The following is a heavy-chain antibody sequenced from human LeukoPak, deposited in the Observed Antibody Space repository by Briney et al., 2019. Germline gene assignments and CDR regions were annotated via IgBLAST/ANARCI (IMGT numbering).Heavy chain of an antibody. Sequence: ASVKVSCKASGYTFTSYGISWVRQAPGQGLEWMGWISAYNGNTNYAQKLQGRVTMTTDTSTSTAYMELRSLRSDDTAVYYCARGIMITFGGVIAIPNYYYYYMDVWGKGTTVTVSS. CDR1: GYTFTSYG. CDR2: ISAYNGNT. V-gene: IGHV1-18*01. D-gene: IGHD3-16*02. CDR3: ARGIMITFGGVIAIPNYYYYYMDV. J-gene: IGHJ6*03.